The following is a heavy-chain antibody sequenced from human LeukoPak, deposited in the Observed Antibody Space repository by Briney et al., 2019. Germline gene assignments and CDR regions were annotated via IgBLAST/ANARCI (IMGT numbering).Heavy chain of an antibody. J-gene: IGHJ4*02. CDR3: TRTSGSGSD. D-gene: IGHD3-10*01. Sequence: GGSLRLSCAASGFNFNSAAMNWVRQAPGKGLEWVSSISSGSTYIYYADSVKGRFTISRDNAKNSLYLQMNSVRVEDTAVYYCTRTSGSGSDWGQGTLVTVSS. CDR2: ISSGSTYI. CDR1: GFNFNSAA. V-gene: IGHV3-21*01.